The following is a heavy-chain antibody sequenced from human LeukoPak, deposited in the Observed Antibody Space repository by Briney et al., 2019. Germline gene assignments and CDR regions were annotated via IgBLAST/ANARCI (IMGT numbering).Heavy chain of an antibody. CDR2: ISNNGGYT. CDR3: AKQLGYCSDGSCYFPY. D-gene: IGHD2-15*01. Sequence: GGSLRLSCAASEFTFSSSAMSWVRQAPGKGLEWVSAISNNGGYTYYADSVQGRFTISRDNSKSTLCLQMNSLRAEDTAVYYCAKQLGYCSDGSCYFPYWGQGTLVTVSS. CDR1: EFTFSSSA. V-gene: IGHV3-23*01. J-gene: IGHJ4*02.